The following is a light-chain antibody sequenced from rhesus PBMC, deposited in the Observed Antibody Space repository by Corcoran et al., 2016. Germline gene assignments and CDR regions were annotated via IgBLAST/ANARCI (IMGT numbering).Light chain of an antibody. J-gene: IGKJ4*01. CDR2: GGS. CDR1: QSLLHSNGNTY. CDR3: VQAIAFPLT. Sequence: DIVMTQTPLSLPITPGEPASISCRSSQSLLHSNGNTYLHWYLQKPGRSPQLLIHGGSTRASGVPDRFSGSGSGTDFTLKISKVEAEDVGVYYCVQAIAFPLTFGGGTKVEIK. V-gene: IGKV2-72*01.